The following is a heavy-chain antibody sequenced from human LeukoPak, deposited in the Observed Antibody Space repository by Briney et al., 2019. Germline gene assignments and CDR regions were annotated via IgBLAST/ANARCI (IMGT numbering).Heavy chain of an antibody. CDR1: GFTFSNAW. V-gene: IGHV3-15*01. CDR3: TTSIAAAGADDAFDI. CDR2: IKSKTDGGTT. Sequence: GGSLRLSCAASGFTFSNAWMSWVRQAPGKGLEWVGRIKSKTDGGTTDYAAPVKGRFTISRDDSKNTLYLQMNSLKTEDTAVYYCTTSIAAAGADDAFDIWGQGTMVTVSS. D-gene: IGHD6-13*01. J-gene: IGHJ3*02.